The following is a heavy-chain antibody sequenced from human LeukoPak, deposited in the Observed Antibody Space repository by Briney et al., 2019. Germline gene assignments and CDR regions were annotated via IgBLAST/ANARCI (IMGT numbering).Heavy chain of an antibody. CDR2: ISGSGGST. CDR3: ANNYDFWSGYIDY. V-gene: IGHV3-23*01. Sequence: GGSLRLSCAASGFTFSSYAMSWVRQAPGKGLEWVSAISGSGGSTYYADSVKGRFTISRDNSKNTLYLQMDSLRAEDTAVYYCANNYDFWSGYIDYWGQGTLVTVSS. D-gene: IGHD3-3*01. J-gene: IGHJ4*02. CDR1: GFTFSSYA.